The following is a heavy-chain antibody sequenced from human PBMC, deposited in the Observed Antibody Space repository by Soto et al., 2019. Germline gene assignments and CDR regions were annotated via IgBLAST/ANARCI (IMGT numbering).Heavy chain of an antibody. V-gene: IGHV5-51*01. CDR2: IYPGDSDT. J-gene: IGHJ4*02. D-gene: IGHD3-9*01. CDR3: ARRSTNYDILTGYYFPTYYFDY. Sequence: GESLKISCKGSGYSFTSYWIGWVRQMPGKGLEWMGIIYPGDSDTRYGPSFQGQVTISADKSISTAYLQWSSLKASDTAMYYCARRSTNYDILTGYYFPTYYFDYWGQGTLVTVSS. CDR1: GYSFTSYW.